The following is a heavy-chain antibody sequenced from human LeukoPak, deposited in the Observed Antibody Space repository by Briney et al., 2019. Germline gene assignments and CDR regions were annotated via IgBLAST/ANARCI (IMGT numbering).Heavy chain of an antibody. V-gene: IGHV3-7*01. CDR3: ARWSGEWGDLQFDH. CDR1: GFIFGDYW. CDR2: IKQDGSLV. J-gene: IGHJ4*02. D-gene: IGHD3-10*01. Sequence: QAGGSLRLSCAGSGFIFGDYWMSWVRQAPGKGLEWVANIKQDGSLVQYVDSVKGRFIISRDNAKNSLYLHLNSLRPEDTAFYYCARWSGEWGDLQFDHWGQGTLVTVSS.